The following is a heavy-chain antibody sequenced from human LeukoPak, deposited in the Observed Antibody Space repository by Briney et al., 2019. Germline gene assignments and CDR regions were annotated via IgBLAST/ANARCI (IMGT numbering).Heavy chain of an antibody. CDR3: AKDGLDGRGYYYFDY. V-gene: IGHV3-23*01. Sequence: GGSLRLSCAASGFTFSRYTMNWVRQAPGKGLEWVSVFSSSGSTHYADSVKGRFTISRDNSKNTLYLQMSSRRAEDTAVYYCAKDGLDGRGYYYFDYWGQGTLVTVSS. D-gene: IGHD3-22*01. J-gene: IGHJ4*02. CDR2: FSSSGST. CDR1: GFTFSRYT.